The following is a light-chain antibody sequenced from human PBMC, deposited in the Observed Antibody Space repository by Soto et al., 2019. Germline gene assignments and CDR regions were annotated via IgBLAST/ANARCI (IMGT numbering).Light chain of an antibody. CDR3: QQRSTWSYT. V-gene: IGKV3-11*01. J-gene: IGKJ2*01. Sequence: EIVLTQSPGTPSLSPGERATLSCRASQSVGSTLAWYQQKPGQPPRLLIYDAFSRAAGIPARFSGGGSGSDFTLTISSLEAGDSALYYCQQRSTWSYTFGQGT. CDR2: DAF. CDR1: QSVGST.